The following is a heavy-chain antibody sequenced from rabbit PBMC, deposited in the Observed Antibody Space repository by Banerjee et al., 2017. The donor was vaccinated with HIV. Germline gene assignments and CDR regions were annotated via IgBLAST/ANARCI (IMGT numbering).Heavy chain of an antibody. Sequence: QEQLEESGGDLVKPEGSLTLTCTASGFSFSSSYWICWVRQAPGKGLEWIACIDTSYTNTWYASWAKGRFTISKTSSTTVTLQMTSLTAADTATYFSARKYRISNTYSNLWGPGTLVTVS. J-gene: IGHJ4*01. D-gene: IGHD7-1*01. CDR2: IDTSYTNT. CDR3: ARKYRISNTYSNL. CDR1: GFSFSSSYW. V-gene: IGHV1S45*01.